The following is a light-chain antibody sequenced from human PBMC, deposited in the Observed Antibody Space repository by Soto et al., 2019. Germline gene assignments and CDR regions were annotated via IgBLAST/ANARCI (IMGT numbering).Light chain of an antibody. V-gene: IGKV3-15*01. Sequence: MVLTQSPRTLSSSTGARVTXTCRASESVSSYLAWYQQKPGRAPRLLIYGTSTRATGIPARFSASGSGTEFTLTISSLQSEDFAVYYCQQYNKWPLTFGGGTKVDIK. CDR3: QQYNKWPLT. CDR1: ESVSSY. CDR2: GTS. J-gene: IGKJ4*01.